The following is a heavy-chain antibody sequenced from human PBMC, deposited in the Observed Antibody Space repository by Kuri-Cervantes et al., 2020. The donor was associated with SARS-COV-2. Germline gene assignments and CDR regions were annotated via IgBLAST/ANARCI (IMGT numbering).Heavy chain of an antibody. CDR3: AKFSGPMVRGVTFLGQFYYYYMDV. Sequence: GESLKISCAASGFTVSSNYMSWVRQAPGKGLEWVSVIYSGGSTYYADSVKGRFTISRDNSKNTLYLQMNSLRAEDTAVYYCAKFSGPMVRGVTFLGQFYYYYMDVWGKGTTVTVSS. CDR1: GFTVSSNY. V-gene: IGHV3-53*01. D-gene: IGHD3-10*01. CDR2: IYSGGST. J-gene: IGHJ6*03.